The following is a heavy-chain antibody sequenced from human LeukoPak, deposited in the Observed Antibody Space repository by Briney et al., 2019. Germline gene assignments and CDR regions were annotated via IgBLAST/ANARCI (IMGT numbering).Heavy chain of an antibody. Sequence: XXXXGGSXSGYYWSWIRQPPGKGLEWIGEINHSGSTNYNPSLKSRVTISVDTSKNQFSLKLSSVTAADTAVYYCAXXXXXXXXXXRFXYWGQGTLVTVSS. CDR1: GGSXSGYY. CDR3: AXXXXXXXXXXRFXY. J-gene: IGHJ4*02. CDR2: INHSGST. V-gene: IGHV4-34*01.